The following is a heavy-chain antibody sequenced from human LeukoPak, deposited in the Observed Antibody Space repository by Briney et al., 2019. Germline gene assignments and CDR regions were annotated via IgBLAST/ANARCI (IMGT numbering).Heavy chain of an antibody. CDR2: INHSGST. CDR3: ARHWVKVLNYYGSGSYLNWFGP. V-gene: IGHV4-34*01. D-gene: IGHD3-10*01. CDR1: RGSFRGYN. Sequence: LEGLCLSSAVYRGSFRGYNSCGIREPPRKGLEWVGEINHSGSTNINPSLKSRVPTSVDTSKNQFSLNQRAVTAADTAVYYCARHWVKVLNYYGSGSYLNWFGPWDKGNLDTLPS. J-gene: IGHJ5*02.